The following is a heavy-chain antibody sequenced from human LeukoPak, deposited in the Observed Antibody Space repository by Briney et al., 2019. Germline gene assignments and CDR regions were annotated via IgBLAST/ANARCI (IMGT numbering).Heavy chain of an antibody. CDR1: GFTFSSYA. V-gene: IGHV3-30-3*01. J-gene: IGHJ4*02. CDR3: ARDGERVLAHDY. Sequence: GGSLRLSCAASGFTFSSYAMHWVRQAPGKGLEWVAVISYDGSNKYYADSVKGRFTISRDNSKNTLYLQMNSLRAEDTAVYYCARDGERVLAHDYWGQGTLVTVSS. CDR2: ISYDGSNK. D-gene: IGHD3-10*01.